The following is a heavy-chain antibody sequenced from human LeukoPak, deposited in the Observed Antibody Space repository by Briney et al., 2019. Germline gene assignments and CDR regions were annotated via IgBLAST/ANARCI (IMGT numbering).Heavy chain of an antibody. J-gene: IGHJ6*02. CDR3: ASWSSSWAYYYYYGMDV. CDR2: MNPNSGNT. Sequence: ASVKVSCKASGYIFTSYDINWVRQATGQGLEWMGWMNPNSGNTGYAQKFQGRVTMTRNTSISTAYMELSSLRSEDTAVYYCASWSSSWAYYYYYGMDVWGQGTTVTVSS. CDR1: GYIFTSYD. V-gene: IGHV1-8*01. D-gene: IGHD6-13*01.